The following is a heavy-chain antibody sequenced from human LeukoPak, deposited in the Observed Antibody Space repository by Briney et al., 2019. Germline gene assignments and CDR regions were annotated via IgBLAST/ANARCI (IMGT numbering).Heavy chain of an antibody. CDR3: ASRRNFYYELDC. CDR2: IYYSGST. D-gene: IGHD3-3*01. Sequence: SETLSLTCTVSGGSISSSSYYWGWIRQPPGKGLEWIGSIYYSGSTYYNPSLKSRVTISVDTSKNQFSLKLSSVTAADTAVYYCASRRNFYYELDCWGQGTLVTVSS. J-gene: IGHJ4*02. CDR1: GGSISSSSYY. V-gene: IGHV4-39*01.